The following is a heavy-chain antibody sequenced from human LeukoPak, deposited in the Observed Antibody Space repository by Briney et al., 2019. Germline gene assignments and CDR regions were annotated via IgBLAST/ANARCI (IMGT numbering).Heavy chain of an antibody. D-gene: IGHD6-13*01. Sequence: ASVKVSCKTSGYIFTNYGINWVRQAPGQGLEWMGWISAYNGNTKYAQKLQGRVTMTTDTSTSTAYMELRSLRSDDTAVYYCARLPTIAAPAWTYQPFDPWGQRTLVTVSS. CDR1: GYIFTNYG. J-gene: IGHJ5*02. CDR2: ISAYNGNT. CDR3: ARLPTIAAPAWTYQPFDP. V-gene: IGHV1-18*04.